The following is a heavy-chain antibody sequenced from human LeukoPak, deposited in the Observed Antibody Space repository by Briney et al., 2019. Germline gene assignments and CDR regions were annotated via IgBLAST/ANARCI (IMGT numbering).Heavy chain of an antibody. CDR1: GFTFSSYW. D-gene: IGHD6-6*01. CDR2: ISGSSDNT. V-gene: IGHV3-23*01. J-gene: IGHJ4*02. Sequence: GGSLRLSCAASGFTFSSYWMSWVRQAPGKGLEWVSGISGSSDNTYYADSVKGRFTISRDNSKNTLSLQMSSLRADDTAVYYCAEHQASRPNWGQGTLVTVSS. CDR3: AEHQASRPN.